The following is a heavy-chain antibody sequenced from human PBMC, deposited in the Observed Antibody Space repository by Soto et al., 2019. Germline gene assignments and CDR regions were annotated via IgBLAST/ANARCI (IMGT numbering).Heavy chain of an antibody. CDR1: GITFTNAW. V-gene: IGHV3-15*01. CDR3: TTQTLTTVTFFDY. CDR2: IKSKTDGGTT. D-gene: IGHD4-17*01. Sequence: GGSLRLSCAASGITFTNAWMSWVRQSPGKGLEWVGRIKSKTDGGTTDYAAPVRGRFTISRDDSSNTLYLQMNSLKTEDTAVYYCTTQTLTTVTFFDYWGQGALVTVSS. J-gene: IGHJ4*02.